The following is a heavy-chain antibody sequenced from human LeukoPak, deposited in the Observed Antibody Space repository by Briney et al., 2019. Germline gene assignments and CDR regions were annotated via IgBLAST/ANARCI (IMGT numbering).Heavy chain of an antibody. D-gene: IGHD3-22*01. J-gene: IGHJ4*02. Sequence: GGSLRLSCAASGFTLDDYAMHWVRQAPGKGLEWVSGISWNSVNIGYADSVKGRFTISRDNAKNSLYLQMNSLRAEDMALYCCAKGTMIVVAVGDYFDYWGRGTMVTVSS. V-gene: IGHV3-9*03. CDR1: GFTLDDYA. CDR3: AKGTMIVVAVGDYFDY. CDR2: ISWNSVNI.